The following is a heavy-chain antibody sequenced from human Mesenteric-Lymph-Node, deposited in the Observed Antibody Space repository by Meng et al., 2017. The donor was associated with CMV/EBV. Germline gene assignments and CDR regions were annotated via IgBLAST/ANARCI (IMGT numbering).Heavy chain of an antibody. CDR1: GGPISHANW. CDR2: IYHSGAT. D-gene: IGHD5-24*01. Sequence: VPGGPISHANWWSWVRPPPGKGLEWIGEIYHSGATNYTPSLKSRVTMSVDKSKNQLSLKLSSVTAADTAVYYCARDPHVYNYGSGWGQGTLVTVSS. V-gene: IGHV4-4*02. J-gene: IGHJ4*02. CDR3: ARDPHVYNYGSG.